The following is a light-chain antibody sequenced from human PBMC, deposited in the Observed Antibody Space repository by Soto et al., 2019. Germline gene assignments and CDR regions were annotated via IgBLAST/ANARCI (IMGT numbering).Light chain of an antibody. Sequence: QPVLTQSSSASASLGSSVKLTCTLSSGHSRYSIAWHQQQPGMAPRFWMKLESSGNYNKGSGVPDRFSGSSSGADRYLTISNLQFEDEADYYCETWDSNTRVFGGGTKLTVL. CDR3: ETWDSNTRV. V-gene: IGLV4-60*02. CDR1: SGHSRYS. CDR2: LESSGNY. J-gene: IGLJ3*02.